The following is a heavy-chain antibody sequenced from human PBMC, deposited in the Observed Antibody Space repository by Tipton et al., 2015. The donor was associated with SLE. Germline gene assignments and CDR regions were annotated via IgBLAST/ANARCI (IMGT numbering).Heavy chain of an antibody. CDR1: GFTFSSYA. Sequence: SLRLSCAASGFTFSSYAMSWVRQAPGKGLEWVSAISGSGGSTYYADSVKGRFTISRDNSKNTLYLQMNSLRAEDTAVYYCAKDLKRDYGDPDRHWYFDLWGRGTLVTVSS. V-gene: IGHV3-23*01. D-gene: IGHD4-17*01. CDR2: ISGSGGST. CDR3: AKDLKRDYGDPDRHWYFDL. J-gene: IGHJ2*01.